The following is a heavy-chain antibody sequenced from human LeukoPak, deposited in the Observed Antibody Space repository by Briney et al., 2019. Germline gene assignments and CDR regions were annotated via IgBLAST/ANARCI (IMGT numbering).Heavy chain of an antibody. V-gene: IGHV3-23*05. CDR2: IGSTGINT. CDR1: GFTFSNYA. J-gene: IGHJ4*02. CDR3: AKRSTNGGGDFDY. D-gene: IGHD2-8*01. Sequence: GGSLRLSCAASGFTFSNYAMSWVRQAPGKGPEWVSTIGSTGINTFYADSVKGRFTVSRDNSKNTLSLQMNSLRDEDTAVYYCAKRSTNGGGDFDYWGLGSVVSVSS.